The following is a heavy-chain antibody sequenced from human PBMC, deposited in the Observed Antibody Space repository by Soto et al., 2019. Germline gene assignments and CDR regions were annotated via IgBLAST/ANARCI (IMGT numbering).Heavy chain of an antibody. CDR3: ARGTYYYDSSGYHEDAFDI. D-gene: IGHD3-22*01. CDR2: ISAYNGNT. CDR1: GYTFTSYG. Sequence: QVQLVQSGAEVKKPGASVKVSCKASGYTFTSYGISWVRQAPGQGLEWMGWISAYNGNTNYAQKLQRRVTMTTDTSTSTAYMELRSLRSDDTGVYYCARGTYYYDSSGYHEDAFDIWGQVTMVTVSS. J-gene: IGHJ3*02. V-gene: IGHV1-18*01.